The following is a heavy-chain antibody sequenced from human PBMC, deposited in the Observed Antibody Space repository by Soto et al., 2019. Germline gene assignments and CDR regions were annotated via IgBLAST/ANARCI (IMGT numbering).Heavy chain of an antibody. Sequence: QVQLVQSGAEVKKPGASVKVSCKASGYTFTSYAMHWVRQAPGQRLEWMGWINAGNGNRKYSQKFQGRVTITRDTSASTAYMEVSSLRSEDTAVYYCASGPGGPDGPGDYWGQGTLVTVSS. CDR1: GYTFTSYA. CDR2: INAGNGNR. V-gene: IGHV1-3*01. D-gene: IGHD2-15*01. J-gene: IGHJ4*02. CDR3: ASGPGGPDGPGDY.